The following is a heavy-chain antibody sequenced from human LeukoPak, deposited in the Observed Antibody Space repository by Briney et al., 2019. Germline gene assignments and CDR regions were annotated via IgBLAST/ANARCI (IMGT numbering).Heavy chain of an antibody. D-gene: IGHD2/OR15-2a*01. J-gene: IGHJ4*02. V-gene: IGHV3-7*01. CDR3: ARDWFHAIDY. Sequence: AGGSLRLSCAASGFTFDTYWMSWVRQAPGKGLEWVANIKQDGSEKDYVDSVKGRFTISRDNAKNSLYLQMNSLRAEDTAVYYCARDWFHAIDYWGQGTLVTVSS. CDR2: IKQDGSEK. CDR1: GFTFDTYW.